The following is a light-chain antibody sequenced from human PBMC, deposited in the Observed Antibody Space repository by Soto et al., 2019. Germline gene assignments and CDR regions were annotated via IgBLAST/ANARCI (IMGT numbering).Light chain of an antibody. CDR1: QSVSSN. Sequence: EIVMTQSPATLSVSPGERATLSCRASQSVSSNLAWYQQKPGQAPRLLIYGASTRATGIPARFSGSGSGTEFTLTISSLQSVDFAVYYCQQYNNWPRRTFGQGTKLEIK. J-gene: IGKJ2*01. V-gene: IGKV3-15*01. CDR2: GAS. CDR3: QQYNNWPRRT.